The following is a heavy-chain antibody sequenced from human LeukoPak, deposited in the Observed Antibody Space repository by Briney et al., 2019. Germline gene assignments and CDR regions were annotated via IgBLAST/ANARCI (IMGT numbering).Heavy chain of an antibody. CDR3: ARVEQWLVPGYYYYMDV. V-gene: IGHV1-8*01. Sequence: ASVTVSRKSSGYTFTSYDINWVRQATGQGIEWMGWMNPNSGNTGFAHKFQGRVTMTRNTSISTAYMELRSLRSEDTAVYYCARVEQWLVPGYYYYMDVWGKGTTVTVSS. CDR1: GYTFTSYD. J-gene: IGHJ6*03. D-gene: IGHD6-19*01. CDR2: MNPNSGNT.